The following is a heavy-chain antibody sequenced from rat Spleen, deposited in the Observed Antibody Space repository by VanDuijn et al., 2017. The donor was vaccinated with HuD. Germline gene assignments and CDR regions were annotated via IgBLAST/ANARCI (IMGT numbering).Heavy chain of an antibody. CDR2: INSAGST. V-gene: IGHV3-3*01. CDR3: ASTGIGVMDA. J-gene: IGHJ4*01. D-gene: IGHD1-4*01. Sequence: EVQLQESGPGLVKPSQSLSLTCSVTGYSITNSYRWNWIRKFPGNKLEWMGYINSAGSTVYNPSLKSRISITRDTSKNQFFLQVNSVTTEDTATYYCASTGIGVMDAWGQGASVTVSS. CDR1: GYSITNSYR.